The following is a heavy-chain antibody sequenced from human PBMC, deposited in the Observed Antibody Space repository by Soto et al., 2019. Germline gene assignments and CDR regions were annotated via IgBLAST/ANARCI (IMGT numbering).Heavy chain of an antibody. CDR1: GDSVSSKSAA. CDR2: TYYRSKWST. D-gene: IGHD3-10*01. V-gene: IGHV6-1*01. J-gene: IGHJ4*02. Sequence: SQTLSLTCAISGDSVSSKSAAWNWIRQAPSRGLEWLGRTYYRSKWSTDYAVSLRGRITVNPDSSKNQFSLRLTSVTPEDTAVYYCARALAGSYDYWGQGTPVTVPS. CDR3: ARALAGSYDY.